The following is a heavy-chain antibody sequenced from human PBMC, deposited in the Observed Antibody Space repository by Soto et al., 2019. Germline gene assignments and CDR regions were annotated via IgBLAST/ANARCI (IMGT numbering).Heavy chain of an antibody. CDR3: ARSPPTHYYDSSGYSSVGY. J-gene: IGHJ4*02. CDR1: GYTFTGYY. CDR2: INPNSGGT. V-gene: IGHV1-2*02. D-gene: IGHD3-22*01. Sequence: RASVKVSCKASGYTFTGYYMHWVRQAPGQGLEWMGWINPNSGGTNYAQKFQGRVTMTRDTSISTAYMELSRLRSDDTAVYYCARSPPTHYYDSSGYSSVGYWGQRTLVTVSS.